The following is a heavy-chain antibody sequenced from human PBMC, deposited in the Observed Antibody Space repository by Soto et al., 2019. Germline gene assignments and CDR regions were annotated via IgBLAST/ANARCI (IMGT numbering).Heavy chain of an antibody. J-gene: IGHJ3*02. CDR1: GFTFSSYA. V-gene: IGHV3-23*01. CDR2: ISGSGGST. Sequence: GGSLRLSCAASGFTFSSYAMSWVRQAPGKGLEWVSAISGSGGSTYYADSVKGRFTISRDNSKNTLYLQMNSLRAEDTAVYYYAKDLLITMIVVAPDAFAIWGQGTMVTVSS. D-gene: IGHD3-22*01. CDR3: AKDLLITMIVVAPDAFAI.